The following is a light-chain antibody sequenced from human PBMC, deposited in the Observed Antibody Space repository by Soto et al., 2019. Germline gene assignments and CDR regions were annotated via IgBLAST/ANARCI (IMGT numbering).Light chain of an antibody. CDR2: AAS. J-gene: IGKJ1*01. CDR3: QQADSIPWT. Sequence: DIQMTQSPSSVSASVGDTVTITCRASHDINTCLGWYQQKPGKAPRLLIYAASSLQSGVPSRFSGLGSGTDFSLTISSLQPEDFAIYYCQQADSIPWTFGQGTKV. CDR1: HDINTC. V-gene: IGKV1-12*01.